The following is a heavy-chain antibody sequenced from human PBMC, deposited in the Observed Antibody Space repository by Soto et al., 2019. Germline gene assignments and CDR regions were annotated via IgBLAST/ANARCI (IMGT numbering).Heavy chain of an antibody. CDR3: VVARIYQAPYYYYVMDL. CDR1: GFMFSAYL. D-gene: IGHD2-2*01. V-gene: IGHV3-7*03. CDR2: MRPGGDER. Sequence: GGSLRLSCDASGFMFSAYLMSWVRPAPGKGLEWVASMRPGGDERFYVDSVKGRFSISRDNAKQSVFVQMNSLRPEDTGVAYCVVARIYQAPYYYYVMDLWGQGTKV. J-gene: IGHJ6*02.